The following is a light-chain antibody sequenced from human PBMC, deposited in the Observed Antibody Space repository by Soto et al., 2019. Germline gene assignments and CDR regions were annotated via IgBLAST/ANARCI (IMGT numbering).Light chain of an antibody. J-gene: IGLJ2*01. V-gene: IGLV1-40*01. CDR1: SSNIGAGYD. CDR2: DVN. CDR3: QSYDSSLSASV. Sequence: QSALTQPPSVSGAPGQRVTISCTGSSSNIGAGYDVHWYQQLPGSAPQLLIYDVNNRPSGVPDRFSGSKSGTSASLAITGLQAEDEADYYCQSYDSSLSASVFGGGTKLTVL.